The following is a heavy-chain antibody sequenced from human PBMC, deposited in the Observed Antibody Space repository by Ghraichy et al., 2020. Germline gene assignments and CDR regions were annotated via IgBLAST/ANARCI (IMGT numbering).Heavy chain of an antibody. CDR1: GFTFSSYG. CDR2: IWYDGSNK. D-gene: IGHD3-22*01. Sequence: LSLTCAASGFTFSSYGMHWVRQAPGKGLEWVAVIWYDGSNKYYADSVKGRFTISRDNSKNTLYLQMNSLRAEDTAVYYCARDPDSSGYYYYYGMDVWGQGTTVTVSS. J-gene: IGHJ6*02. V-gene: IGHV3-33*01. CDR3: ARDPDSSGYYYYYGMDV.